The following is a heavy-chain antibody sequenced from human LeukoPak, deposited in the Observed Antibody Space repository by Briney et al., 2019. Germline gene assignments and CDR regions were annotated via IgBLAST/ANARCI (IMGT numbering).Heavy chain of an antibody. CDR3: ASGFASYYYMDV. Sequence: SETLSLTCTVSGGSISSSSYYWGWIRQPPGKGLEWIGSIYYSGSTYYNPSLKSRVTISLDTSRDQFSLKLSSVTAADTAVYYCASGFASYYYMDVWGKGTTVTISS. CDR1: GGSISSSSYY. D-gene: IGHD2-21*01. J-gene: IGHJ6*03. CDR2: IYYSGST. V-gene: IGHV4-39*07.